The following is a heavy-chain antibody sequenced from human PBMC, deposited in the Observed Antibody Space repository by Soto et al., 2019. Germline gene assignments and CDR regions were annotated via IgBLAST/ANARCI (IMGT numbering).Heavy chain of an antibody. D-gene: IGHD6-13*01. J-gene: IGHJ6*02. CDR1: GYSFTSYW. V-gene: IGHV5-51*01. CDR3: ASLVAAANYYYSGMDV. CDR2: IYPGDSDT. Sequence: GESLKISCKGSGYSFTSYWIGWVRQMPGKGLEWMGIIYPGDSDTRYSPSFQGQVTISADKSISTAYLQWSSLKASDTAMYYCASLVAAANYYYSGMDVWGQGTTVTVSS.